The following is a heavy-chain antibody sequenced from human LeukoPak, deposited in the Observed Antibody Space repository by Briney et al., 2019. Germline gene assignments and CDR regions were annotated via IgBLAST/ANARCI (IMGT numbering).Heavy chain of an antibody. J-gene: IGHJ4*02. CDR1: GGSISSSSYY. D-gene: IGHD3-10*01. CDR3: ARHVTGGYGSGSWYSDY. Sequence: PSETLSLTCTVSGGSISSSSYYWGWIRQPPGKGLEWIGSIYYSGSTYYNPSLKSRVTISVDTSKNQFSLKLSSVTAADTAVYYCARHVTGGYGSGSWYSDYWGQGTLVTVSS. V-gene: IGHV4-39*01. CDR2: IYYSGST.